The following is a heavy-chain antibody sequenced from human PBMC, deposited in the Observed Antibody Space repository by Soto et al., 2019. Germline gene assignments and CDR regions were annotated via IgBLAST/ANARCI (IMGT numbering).Heavy chain of an antibody. V-gene: IGHV1-69*02. CDR3: AESYVSGYRAFDC. J-gene: IGHJ4*02. CDR2: VNPILTMS. Sequence: QVQLVQSGAEVRKPGSAVRVSCKASGDTFNFYAINWVRQAPGLGLEWMGRVNPILTMSNYARKFEGRVTITADKSTPTAYMELRRLSSDDTAMCYCAESYVSGYRAFDCSGQGALVTVSS. CDR1: GDTFNFYA. D-gene: IGHD3-10*01.